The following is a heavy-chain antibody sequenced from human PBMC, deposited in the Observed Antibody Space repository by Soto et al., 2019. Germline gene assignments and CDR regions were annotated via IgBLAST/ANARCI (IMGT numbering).Heavy chain of an antibody. Sequence: EVQLVESGGGLVKPGGSLRLSCAASGLTFSNAWMNWVRQAPGKGLEWVGRIKRKTDGGTTDYAAPVKGRFTISRDDSKNTLYLQMNSLKTEDTAVYYCTTGRITIFGVVNMGGNPGMDVWGQGTTVTVSS. CDR1: GLTFSNAW. J-gene: IGHJ6*02. D-gene: IGHD3-3*01. CDR3: TTGRITIFGVVNMGGNPGMDV. V-gene: IGHV3-15*07. CDR2: IKRKTDGGTT.